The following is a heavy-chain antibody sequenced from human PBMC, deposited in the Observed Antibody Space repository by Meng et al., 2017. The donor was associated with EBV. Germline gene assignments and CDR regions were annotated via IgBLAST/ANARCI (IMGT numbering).Heavy chain of an antibody. D-gene: IGHD3-10*01. CDR2: FLPRLGAP. J-gene: IGHJ4*02. V-gene: IGHV1-69*01. CDR3: ASESGRGYTPDY. CDR1: GGPFRYYA. Sequence: QVQLVQSAAEVKTPGSSVKVSCQTSGGPFRYYAISWVRQAPGQGLEWLGGFLPRLGAPNYAQKFHGRVKITADESTSTHYMDLSSLRSEDTAIYYCASESGRGYTPDYWGQGTLVTVSS.